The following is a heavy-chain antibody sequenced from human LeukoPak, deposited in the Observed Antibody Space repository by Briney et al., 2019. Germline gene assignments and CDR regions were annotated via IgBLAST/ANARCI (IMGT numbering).Heavy chain of an antibody. CDR1: GYTFTSYG. Sequence: AASVKVSCTASGYTFTSYGISWVRQAPGQGLEWMGWISAYNGNTNFAQKLQGRVTMTTDTSTSTAYMDLRSLRSDDTAVYYCARDQAATNTQVRFCLDWGQGTLVTVSS. D-gene: IGHD3-9*01. CDR2: ISAYNGNT. V-gene: IGHV1-18*01. CDR3: ARDQAATNTQVRFCLD. J-gene: IGHJ4*02.